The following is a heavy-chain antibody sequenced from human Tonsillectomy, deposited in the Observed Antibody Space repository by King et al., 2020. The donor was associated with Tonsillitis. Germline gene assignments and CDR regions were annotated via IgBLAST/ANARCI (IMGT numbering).Heavy chain of an antibody. CDR1: GGSISSGGYY. CDR2: IYYIGST. D-gene: IGHD4-17*01. CDR3: ARLRAVTTYYFDY. V-gene: IGHV4-31*03. J-gene: IGHJ4*02. Sequence: VQLQESGPGLVKPSQTLSLTCTVSGGSISSGGYYWSWIRQHPGKGLEWIGYIYYIGSTYYNPSLKSRVTISVDTSKNQFSLKLSSVTAADTAVYYCARLRAVTTYYFDYWGQGTLVTVSS.